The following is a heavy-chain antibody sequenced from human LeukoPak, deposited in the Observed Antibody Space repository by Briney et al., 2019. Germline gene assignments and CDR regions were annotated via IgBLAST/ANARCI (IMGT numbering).Heavy chain of an antibody. CDR1: GFTFSNAW. CDR3: ARGTPQTYGYSA. Sequence: GGSLRLSCAASGFTFSNAWMSWVRQAPGKGLEWVSSISGSSSYIYYADSVKGRFTISRDNAKNSLYLQMNSLRAEDTAVYYCARGTPQTYGYSAWGQGTLVTVSS. CDR2: ISGSSSYI. V-gene: IGHV3-21*01. J-gene: IGHJ4*02. D-gene: IGHD5-18*01.